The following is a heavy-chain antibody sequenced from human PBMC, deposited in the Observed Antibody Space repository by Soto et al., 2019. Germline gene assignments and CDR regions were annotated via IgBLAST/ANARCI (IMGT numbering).Heavy chain of an antibody. V-gene: IGHV3-33*01. CDR1: GFTFSSYG. Sequence: VGSLRLSCEASGFTFSSYGMHWVRQAPGKGLEWVAIIWNDGSNEYYADSVKGRFTISRDNSKNTLYLQVSNLRAEDTAVYFCARDQTDSGGYSDSWGQGTLVTVS. CDR2: IWNDGSNE. D-gene: IGHD3-22*01. J-gene: IGHJ4*02. CDR3: ARDQTDSGGYSDS.